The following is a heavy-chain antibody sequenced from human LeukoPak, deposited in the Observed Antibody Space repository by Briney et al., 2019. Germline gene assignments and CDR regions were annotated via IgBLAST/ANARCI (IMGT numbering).Heavy chain of an antibody. V-gene: IGHV3-23*01. Sequence: GGSLRLSCAASRFIFSSYNMNWVRQAPGKGLEWVSAISGSGGSTYYADSVKGRFTISRDNSKNTLYLQMNSLRAEDTAVYYCAKDSGSYPLWGQGTLVTVSS. J-gene: IGHJ4*02. CDR3: AKDSGSYPL. D-gene: IGHD1-26*01. CDR2: ISGSGGST. CDR1: RFIFSSYN.